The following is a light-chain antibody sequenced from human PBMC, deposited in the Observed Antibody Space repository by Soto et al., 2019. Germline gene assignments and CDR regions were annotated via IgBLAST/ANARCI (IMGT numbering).Light chain of an antibody. CDR3: QQYYSYPLL. CDR2: AAS. V-gene: IGKV1-8*01. CDR1: QGISSY. Sequence: AIRMTQSPSSFSASTGDRVTITCRASQGISSYLAWYQQKPGKAPKLLIYAASTLQSGVPSRFSGSGCGTDFTLTISCLQSEDFATYYCQQYYSYPLLFGQGTKLEIK. J-gene: IGKJ2*01.